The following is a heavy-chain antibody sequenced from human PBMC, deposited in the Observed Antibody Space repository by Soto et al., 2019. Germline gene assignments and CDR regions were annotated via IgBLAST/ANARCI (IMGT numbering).Heavy chain of an antibody. D-gene: IGHD1-20*01. CDR3: ARILIMGTTRGSYFVY. CDR1: GFTFSSHA. CDR2: LSDSGDSI. Sequence: EGSLRLSCTASGFTFSSHAMTWVRQAPGKGLEWVSGLSDSGDSIYYADSVKGRFTIYRDNSMNTLYLQMNSLRAEDTAVYYCARILIMGTTRGSYFVYWGKGTLVTVSS. J-gene: IGHJ4*02. V-gene: IGHV3-23*01.